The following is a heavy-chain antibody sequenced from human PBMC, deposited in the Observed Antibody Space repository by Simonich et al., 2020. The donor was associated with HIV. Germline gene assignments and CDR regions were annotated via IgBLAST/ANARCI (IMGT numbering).Heavy chain of an antibody. CDR3: ARDLKLYYFDY. CDR2: IWYDGSYK. Sequence: QVQLVESGGGVVQPGRSLRLSCAASGFTFSSYGMHWVRRAPGKGREGVALIWYDGSYKYYADSVKGRFTISRDNSKNTLFLQMNSLRADDTALYYCARDLKLYYFDYWGQGTLVTVSS. D-gene: IGHD3-9*01. J-gene: IGHJ4*02. V-gene: IGHV3-33*01. CDR1: GFTFSSYG.